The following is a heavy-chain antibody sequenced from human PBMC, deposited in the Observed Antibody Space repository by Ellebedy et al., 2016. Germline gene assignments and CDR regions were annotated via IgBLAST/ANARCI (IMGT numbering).Heavy chain of an antibody. CDR3: ARDSQAPNFDY. J-gene: IGHJ4*02. CDR1: GFTFSSYS. Sequence: GESLKISXAASGFTFSSYSMNWVRQAPGKGLEWVSSISSSSSYIYYADSVKGRFTISRDNAKNSLYLQMNSLRAEDTAVYYCARDSQAPNFDYWGQGTLVTVSS. V-gene: IGHV3-21*01. CDR2: ISSSSSYI.